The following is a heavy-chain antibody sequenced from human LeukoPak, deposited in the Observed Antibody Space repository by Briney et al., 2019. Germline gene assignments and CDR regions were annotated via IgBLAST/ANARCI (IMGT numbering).Heavy chain of an antibody. CDR3: ARGLAVAGTRGYYFDY. J-gene: IGHJ4*02. V-gene: IGHV4-59*01. Sequence: PSETLSLTCTVSGGSISGYYWTWIRQPPGKGLEWIGYIYYSGSTNYNPSLKSRVTISVDTSKNQFSLKLNSVTAADTAVYYCARGLAVAGTRGYYFDYWGQGTLVTVSS. CDR2: IYYSGST. CDR1: GGSISGYY. D-gene: IGHD6-19*01.